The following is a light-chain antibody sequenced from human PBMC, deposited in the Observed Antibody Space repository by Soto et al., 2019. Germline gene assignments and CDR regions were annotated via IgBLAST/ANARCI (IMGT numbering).Light chain of an antibody. CDR2: KNN. J-gene: IGLJ7*01. CDR3: AAWDDSLSGPGV. Sequence: QSVLTQPPSASGTPGQRVTLSCSGSSSNIGNFYVYWYQQLPGTAPKLLIYKNNQRALGVPDRFSGSKSGTSASLAISGRRSEDEADYYCAAWDDSLSGPGVFGGGTKLTVL. V-gene: IGLV1-47*01. CDR1: SSNIGNFY.